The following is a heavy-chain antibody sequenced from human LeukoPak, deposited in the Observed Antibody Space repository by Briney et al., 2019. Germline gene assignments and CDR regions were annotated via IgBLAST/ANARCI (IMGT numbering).Heavy chain of an antibody. J-gene: IGHJ4*02. CDR3: ARDTVASLDY. D-gene: IGHD6-19*01. CDR1: EVTFSSYA. CDR2: IIPMFGTT. V-gene: IGHV1-69*01. Sequence: SVKVSCEASEVTFSSYAISWVRQAPGQGLEWMGGIIPMFGTTNYAQKFQGRVTITADESTSTAYVELSSLRSEDTAIYYCARDTVASLDYWGQGTLVTVSS.